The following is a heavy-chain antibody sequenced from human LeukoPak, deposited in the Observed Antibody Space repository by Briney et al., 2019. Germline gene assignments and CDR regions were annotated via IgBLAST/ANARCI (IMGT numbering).Heavy chain of an antibody. CDR2: IYYSGST. D-gene: IGHD2-15*01. V-gene: IGHV4-59*01. Sequence: SETLSLTXTVSGGSISSYYWSWIRQPPGKGLEWIGYIYYSGSTNYNPSLKSRVTISVDTSKNQFSLKLSSVTAADTAVYYCARVRSGSLGYWGQGTLVTVSS. CDR1: GGSISSYY. CDR3: ARVRSGSLGY. J-gene: IGHJ4*02.